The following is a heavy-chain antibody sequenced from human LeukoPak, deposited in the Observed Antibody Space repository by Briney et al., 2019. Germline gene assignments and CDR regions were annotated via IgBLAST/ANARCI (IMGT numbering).Heavy chain of an antibody. V-gene: IGHV1-69*05. CDR1: GGTFSSYA. Sequence: SVKVSCKASGGTFSSYAISWVRQAPGQGLEWMGGIIPIFGTANYAQKFQGRVTITTDESTSTAYMELSSLRSEDTAVYYCARGGRRQLPRLPYHYYYMDVRGKGTTVTVSS. J-gene: IGHJ6*03. CDR2: IIPIFGTA. D-gene: IGHD2-2*01. CDR3: ARGGRRQLPRLPYHYYYMDV.